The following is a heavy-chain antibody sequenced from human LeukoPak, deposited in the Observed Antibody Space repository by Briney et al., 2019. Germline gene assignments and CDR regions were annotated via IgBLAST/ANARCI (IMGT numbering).Heavy chain of an antibody. CDR1: AGPISSNNYY. D-gene: IGHD1-26*01. CDR2: IYYSGDT. J-gene: IGHJ4*02. V-gene: IGHV4-39*02. Sequence: SETLSLTCTVSAGPISSNNYYWGWIRQPPGKGLEWIGSIYYSGDTYYNPSLKSRITISVDTSKNQFSLKLSSVTAADTAVYYCARDSGSLFDYWGQGTLVTVSS. CDR3: ARDSGSLFDY.